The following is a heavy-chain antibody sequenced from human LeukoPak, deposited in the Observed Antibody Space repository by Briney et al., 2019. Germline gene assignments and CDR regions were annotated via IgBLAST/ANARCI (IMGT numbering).Heavy chain of an antibody. CDR3: AKEADYGDYGDWYFDL. J-gene: IGHJ2*01. CDR1: GFTFSSYA. Sequence: GGSLRLSCAASGFTFSSYAMHWVRQAPGKGLEWVAVISYDGSNKYYADSVKGRFTISRDNSKNTLYLQMNSLRAEDTAVHYCAKEADYGDYGDWYFDLWGRGTLVTVSS. V-gene: IGHV3-30-3*01. CDR2: ISYDGSNK. D-gene: IGHD4-17*01.